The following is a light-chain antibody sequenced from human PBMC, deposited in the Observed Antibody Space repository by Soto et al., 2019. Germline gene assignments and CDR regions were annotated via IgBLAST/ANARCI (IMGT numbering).Light chain of an antibody. CDR2: GAS. J-gene: IGKJ5*01. CDR1: QSVSNNY. Sequence: IVCTQSPGTLSLSPWERSSLSCRSVQSVSNNYLAWYQQKPGQAPRLLIYGASNRATGIPDRFSGSGSGTDFTLTISRLEPEHFAVYYCQQYGSSPPITFGQGTRLEIK. CDR3: QQYGSSPPIT. V-gene: IGKV3-20*01.